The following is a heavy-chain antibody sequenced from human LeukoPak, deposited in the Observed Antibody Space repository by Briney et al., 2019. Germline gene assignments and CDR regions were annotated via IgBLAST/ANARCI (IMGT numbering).Heavy chain of an antibody. CDR1: GGSISDYY. Sequence: PSETLSLTCTVSGGSISDYYWSWVRQPPGKGLEWLEYIYTSGSTNYNPSLKSRVTISADTSKNQFSLKLSSVTAADTAVYYCARHRSPTSSSFFDSRGQGTLVSVSS. CDR3: ARHRSPTSSSFFDS. CDR2: IYTSGST. D-gene: IGHD6-6*01. V-gene: IGHV4-4*09. J-gene: IGHJ5*01.